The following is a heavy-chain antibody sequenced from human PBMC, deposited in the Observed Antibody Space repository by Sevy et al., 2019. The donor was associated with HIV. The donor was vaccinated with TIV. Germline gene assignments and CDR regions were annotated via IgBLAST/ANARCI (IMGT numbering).Heavy chain of an antibody. CDR2: ISHDGSNK. CDR1: GFTFSSYA. Sequence: GGSLRLSCAASGFTFSSYAMHWVRQAPGKGLEWVAVISHDGSNKYYADSVKGRFTISRDNSKNTLYLQMNSLRAEDTAVYYCARGGNYDSSGSLGNDYWGQGTLVTISS. J-gene: IGHJ4*02. CDR3: ARGGNYDSSGSLGNDY. D-gene: IGHD3-22*01. V-gene: IGHV3-30-3*01.